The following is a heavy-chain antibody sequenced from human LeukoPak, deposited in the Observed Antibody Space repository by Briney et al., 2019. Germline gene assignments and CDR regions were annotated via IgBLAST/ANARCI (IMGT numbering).Heavy chain of an antibody. V-gene: IGHV1-46*01. Sequence: ASVKVSCKASGYTFTCYYMHWVRQAPGRGLEWMGIINPSGGSTSYAQKFQGRVTMTRDTSTSTVYMELSSLRSEDTAVYYCAIVDTAMVTGNWFDPWGQGTLVTVSS. CDR1: GYTFTCYY. J-gene: IGHJ5*02. D-gene: IGHD5-18*01. CDR2: INPSGGST. CDR3: AIVDTAMVTGNWFDP.